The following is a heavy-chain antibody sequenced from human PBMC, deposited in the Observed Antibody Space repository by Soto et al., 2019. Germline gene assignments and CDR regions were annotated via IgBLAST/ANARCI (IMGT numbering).Heavy chain of an antibody. V-gene: IGHV4-59*08. Sequence: QVQLQESGPGLVKPSETLSLTCTVSGGSISSYYWSWIRQPPGKGLEWIGYTYYRGSTNYNPSLKSRVTISVDTSKNQFSLKLSSVTAADTAVYYCARLRNSFGVDVWGKGTTVTVSS. CDR2: TYYRGST. CDR1: GGSISSYY. J-gene: IGHJ6*04. CDR3: ARLRNSFGVDV.